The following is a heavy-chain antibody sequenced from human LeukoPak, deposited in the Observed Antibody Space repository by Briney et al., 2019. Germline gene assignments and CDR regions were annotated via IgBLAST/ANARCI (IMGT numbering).Heavy chain of an antibody. CDR2: IYPGDSDT. D-gene: IGHD5-24*01. V-gene: IGHV5-51*01. CDR1: GYRFTSYW. Sequence: GASLKISCKGSGYRFTSYWIGWVRQMPGKGLEWMGIIYPGDSDTRYSPSFQGQVTISADKSISTAYLQWSSLKASDTAMYYCARSPKDGYNPDAFDIWGQGTMVTVSS. CDR3: ARSPKDGYNPDAFDI. J-gene: IGHJ3*02.